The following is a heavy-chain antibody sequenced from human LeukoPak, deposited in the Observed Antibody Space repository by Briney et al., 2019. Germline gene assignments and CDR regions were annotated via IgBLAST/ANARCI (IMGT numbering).Heavy chain of an antibody. J-gene: IGHJ4*02. Sequence: GDSLRLSCSASGFSFSNFYMIWIRQAPGKELDWVSYIVSNSTYTNSADSVRGRFTNSRNNAKNELYLQMNSLRVERTAVYFCARESASSRYYDYWGQGTLVTVSS. D-gene: IGHD3-22*01. V-gene: IGHV3-11*06. CDR2: IVSNSTYT. CDR1: GFSFSNFY. CDR3: ARESASSRYYDY.